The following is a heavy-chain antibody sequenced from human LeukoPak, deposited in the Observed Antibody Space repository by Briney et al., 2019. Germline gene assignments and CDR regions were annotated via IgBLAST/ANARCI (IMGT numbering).Heavy chain of an antibody. CDR3: AKDFYDFWSGPTWDYYYMDV. CDR2: ISGRDGST. CDR1: GFTFSSYG. D-gene: IGHD3-3*01. Sequence: GGSLRLSCAASGFTFSSYGMSWVRQAPGKGLEWVSAISGRDGSTYYADSVKGRSTISRDNSKNTLYLQMNSLRAEDTAVYYCAKDFYDFWSGPTWDYYYMDVWGKGTTVTVSS. J-gene: IGHJ6*03. V-gene: IGHV3-23*01.